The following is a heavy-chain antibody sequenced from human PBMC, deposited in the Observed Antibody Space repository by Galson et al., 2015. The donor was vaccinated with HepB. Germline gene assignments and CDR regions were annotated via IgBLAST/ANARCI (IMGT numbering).Heavy chain of an antibody. Sequence: SLRLSCAASGFSVSDSYMTWIRQAPGKGLEWVPSLKSGNRSTNYADSVKGRFTISRDNGKNSLFLQMTGLRAEDTAVYYCARGSWGLENYSYGGPTDYWGQGTLVTVSS. D-gene: IGHD1-7*01. CDR1: GFSVSDSY. CDR3: ARGSWGLENYSYGGPTDY. CDR2: LKSGNRST. V-gene: IGHV3-11*06. J-gene: IGHJ4*02.